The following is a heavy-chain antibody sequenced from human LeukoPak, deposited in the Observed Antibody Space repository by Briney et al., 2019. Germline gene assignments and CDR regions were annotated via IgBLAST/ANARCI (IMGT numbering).Heavy chain of an antibody. D-gene: IGHD2-15*01. CDR3: ARGLSERNHVVVGVATRGGNWFDP. J-gene: IGHJ5*02. V-gene: IGHV1-8*01. Sequence: ASVKVSCKASGYTFTSCDINWVRLAAGQGLEWMGWMNPNSGNTGYAQKFQGRVPMTRNTSISTVYMELSSLRSEDTAVYYCARGLSERNHVVVGVATRGGNWFDPWGQGTLVTVSS. CDR2: MNPNSGNT. CDR1: GYTFTSCD.